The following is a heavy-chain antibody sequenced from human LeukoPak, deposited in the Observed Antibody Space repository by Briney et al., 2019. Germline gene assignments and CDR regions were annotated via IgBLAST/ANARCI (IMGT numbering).Heavy chain of an antibody. D-gene: IGHD3-10*01. V-gene: IGHV3-74*01. Sequence: GGSLRLSCAASGFTFSSYWMHWVRQAPGKGLVWVSRINSDGSSTSYADSVKGRFTISRDNSKNTVYLQMNSLRAEDTAVYYCAKEGAGFRVGFDIWGHGTMVTVSS. CDR3: AKEGAGFRVGFDI. CDR1: GFTFSSYW. J-gene: IGHJ3*02. CDR2: INSDGSST.